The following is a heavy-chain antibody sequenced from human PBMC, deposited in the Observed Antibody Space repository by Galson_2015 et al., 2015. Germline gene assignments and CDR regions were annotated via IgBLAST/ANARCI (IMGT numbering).Heavy chain of an antibody. J-gene: IGHJ4*02. D-gene: IGHD3-10*01. CDR1: GYTFARYT. CDR3: ARVWYYGSGSYFKNYFDY. Sequence: SVKVSCKASGYTFARYTLHWLRQAPGQRLEWMGWISGVNDSTKYSQTFQGRVTISKDKFDSTVSMEMGSLRSDDTAVYYCARVWYYGSGSYFKNYFDYWGQGTLFTVSS. V-gene: IGHV1-3*01. CDR2: ISGVNDST.